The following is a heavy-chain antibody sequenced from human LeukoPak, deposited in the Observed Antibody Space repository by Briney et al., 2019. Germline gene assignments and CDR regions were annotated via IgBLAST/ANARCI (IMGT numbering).Heavy chain of an antibody. D-gene: IGHD6-13*01. CDR3: ARDTRAAAGIVY. Sequence: GGSLRLSCAASGFTLSDYYMSWIRQAPGKGLEWVSYISSSSSYTNYADSVKGRFTISRDNAKNSLYLQMNSLRAEDTAVYYCARDTRAAAGIVYWGHGTLVTVSS. J-gene: IGHJ4*01. V-gene: IGHV3-11*06. CDR1: GFTLSDYY. CDR2: ISSSSSYT.